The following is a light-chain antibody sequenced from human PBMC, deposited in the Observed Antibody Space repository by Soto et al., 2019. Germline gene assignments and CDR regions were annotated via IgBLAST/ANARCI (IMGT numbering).Light chain of an antibody. J-gene: IGKJ2*01. CDR2: GAS. CDR3: QQYGSSPYT. CDR1: QSVSSSY. V-gene: IGKV3-20*01. Sequence: EIVLTQSPGTLSLSPGERATLSCRASQSVSSSYLAWYQQKPGQAPRPLIYGASTRATGIPDRFSGSVSGTDFTLTISRLEPEDFAVYYCQQYGSSPYTFGQGTKLEIK.